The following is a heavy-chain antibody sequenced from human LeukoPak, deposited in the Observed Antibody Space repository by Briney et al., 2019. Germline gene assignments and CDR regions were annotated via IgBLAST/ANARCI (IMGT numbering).Heavy chain of an antibody. J-gene: IGHJ4*02. V-gene: IGHV3-74*01. CDR2: INSDGSST. Sequence: GGSLRLSCAASGFTFSSYWMHWVRQAPGKGLVWVSRINSDGSSTSYADSVKGRFTISRDNAKNTPYLQMNSLRAEDTAVYYCARDQGGILTGYYTEFDYWGQGTLVTVSS. CDR1: GFTFSSYW. D-gene: IGHD3-9*01. CDR3: ARDQGGILTGYYTEFDY.